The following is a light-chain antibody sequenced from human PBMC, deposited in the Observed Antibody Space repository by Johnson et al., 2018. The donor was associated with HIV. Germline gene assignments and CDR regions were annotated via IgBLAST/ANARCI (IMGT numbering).Light chain of an antibody. CDR3: GTWDSSLSAHNYV. J-gene: IGLJ1*01. V-gene: IGLV1-51*01. CDR1: SSNIGNNY. Sequence: QSVLTQPPSVSAAPGQKVTISCSGSSSNIGNNYVSWYQQLPGTARKLLIYDNNKRPSGIPDRFSGSKSGTSATLGITGLQTGDEADYYCGTWDSSLSAHNYVFGTGTKVTVL. CDR2: DNN.